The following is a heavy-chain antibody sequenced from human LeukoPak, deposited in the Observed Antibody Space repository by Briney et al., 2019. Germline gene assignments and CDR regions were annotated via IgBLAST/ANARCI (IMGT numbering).Heavy chain of an antibody. D-gene: IGHD1-26*01. CDR2: INPNSGGT. J-gene: IGHJ5*02. V-gene: IGHV1-2*02. CDR3: ASSGSSIQFDP. Sequence: ASVTVSRKASGYTFTSYGISWVRQAPGQGLEWTGWINPNSGGTVHAQNFQGRVTMTRDTSISIVYMELSSLRSDDTAVYYCASSGSSIQFDPWGQGTLVTVSS. CDR1: GYTFTSYG.